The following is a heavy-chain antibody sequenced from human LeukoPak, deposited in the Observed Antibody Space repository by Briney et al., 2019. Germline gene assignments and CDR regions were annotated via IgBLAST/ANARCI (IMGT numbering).Heavy chain of an antibody. V-gene: IGHV3-48*04. D-gene: IGHD3-9*01. CDR3: ARERPDVLRYFDWLPSHGMDV. CDR2: ISSSSDII. CDR1: GFTFSTRS. J-gene: IGHJ6*02. Sequence: GGSLRLSCAASGFTFSTRSMNWVRQAPGKGLEWVSYISSSSDIIHYADSVKGRFTISRDNAKNSLYLQMNSLRAEDTAVYYCARERPDVLRYFDWLPSHGMDVWGQGTTVTVSS.